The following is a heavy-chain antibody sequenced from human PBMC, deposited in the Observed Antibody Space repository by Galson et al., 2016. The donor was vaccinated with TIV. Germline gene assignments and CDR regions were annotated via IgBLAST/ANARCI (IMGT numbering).Heavy chain of an antibody. J-gene: IGHJ2*01. CDR3: ARVGGLRLGELSLYGSWYFEL. CDR2: IYPGDSDT. CDR1: GYSFTSYW. D-gene: IGHD3-16*02. V-gene: IGHV5-51*03. Sequence: QSGAEVKKPGESLKISCKGSGYSFTSYWIAWVRQMPGKGLEWMGIIYPGDSDTRYSLSFQGQVTISTDKSISTAYLQWSSLKASDTAMYYCARVGGLRLGELSLYGSWYFELWGRGTLVTVSS.